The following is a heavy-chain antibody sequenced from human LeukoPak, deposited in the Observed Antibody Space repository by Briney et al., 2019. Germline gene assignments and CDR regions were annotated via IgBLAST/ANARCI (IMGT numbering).Heavy chain of an antibody. V-gene: IGHV3-53*01. CDR3: ARGILDY. J-gene: IGHJ4*02. Sequence: VGSLRLSCAASGFIVSSIYMSWVRQAPGKGLEWVSVIYSDDNTYYVDSVKGRFTISRDNSRNTVYLQMNSLRAEDTAVYYCARGILDYWGQGTLVTVSS. CDR2: IYSDDNT. CDR1: GFIVSSIY.